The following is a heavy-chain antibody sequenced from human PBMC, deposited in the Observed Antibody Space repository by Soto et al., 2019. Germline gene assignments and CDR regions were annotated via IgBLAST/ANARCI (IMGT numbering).Heavy chain of an antibody. CDR1: GGSISSYL. J-gene: IGHJ3*02. Sequence: SETLYLSSTVCGGSISSYLLGWIRQTAGKGLEWIGRIYTSGSTNYNPSLKSRVTMSVDTPKNQFSLKLSSVTAADTAVYYWARDPNDAFDIWGQATMVT. CDR2: IYTSGST. V-gene: IGHV4-4*07. CDR3: ARDPNDAFDI.